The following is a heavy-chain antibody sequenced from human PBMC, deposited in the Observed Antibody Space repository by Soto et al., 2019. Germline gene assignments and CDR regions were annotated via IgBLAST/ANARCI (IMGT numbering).Heavy chain of an antibody. CDR1: GYTFTSYG. CDR3: ARDSRSGSSGYYLPFDY. J-gene: IGHJ4*02. V-gene: IGHV1-18*01. CDR2: ISAYNGNT. D-gene: IGHD3-22*01. Sequence: GASVKVSCKASGYTFTSYGISWVRQAPGQGLEWMGWISAYNGNTNYAQKLQGRVTVTTDTSTSTAYMELRSLRSDDTAVYYCARDSRSGSSGYYLPFDYWGQGTLVTVSS.